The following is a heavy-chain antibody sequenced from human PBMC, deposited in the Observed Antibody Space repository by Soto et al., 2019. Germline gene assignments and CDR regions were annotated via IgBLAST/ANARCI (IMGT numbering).Heavy chain of an antibody. CDR1: GYTFTGYY. CDR2: INPNSGGT. D-gene: IGHD2-2*02. Sequence: ASVKVSCKASGYTFTGYYMHWVRQAPGQGLEWMGWINPNSGGTNYAQKFQGRVTMTRDTSISTAYMELSRLRSDDTAVYYCARGAGYCSSTSCYKKYYYYYYGMDVWGQGTTVTVSS. V-gene: IGHV1-2*02. J-gene: IGHJ6*02. CDR3: ARGAGYCSSTSCYKKYYYYYYGMDV.